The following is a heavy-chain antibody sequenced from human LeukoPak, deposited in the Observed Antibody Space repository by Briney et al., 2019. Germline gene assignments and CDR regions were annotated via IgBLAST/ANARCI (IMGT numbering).Heavy chain of an antibody. D-gene: IGHD1-26*01. Sequence: GGSLRLSCAASGFTFSSYSMNWVRQAPGKGLEWVSSISSSSSYIYYADSVKGRFTISRDNAKNSLYLQMNSLRAEDTAVYYCARDLSGSPSLFDYWGQGTLVTVSS. CDR2: ISSSSSYI. CDR3: ARDLSGSPSLFDY. CDR1: GFTFSSYS. J-gene: IGHJ4*02. V-gene: IGHV3-21*01.